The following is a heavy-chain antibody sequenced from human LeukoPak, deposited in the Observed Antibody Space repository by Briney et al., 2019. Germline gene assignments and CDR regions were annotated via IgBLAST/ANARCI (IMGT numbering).Heavy chain of an antibody. CDR2: ISSNGVST. J-gene: IGHJ4*02. Sequence: GSLRLSCAASGFTFSSYAMHWVRQAPGKGLEYVSAISSNGVSTYYANSVKGRFTISRDNSKNTLYLQMGSLRAEDMAVYYCARDSGRYYDSSGCLDYWGQGTLVTVSS. CDR1: GFTFSSYA. D-gene: IGHD3-22*01. V-gene: IGHV3-64*01. CDR3: ARDSGRYYDSSGCLDY.